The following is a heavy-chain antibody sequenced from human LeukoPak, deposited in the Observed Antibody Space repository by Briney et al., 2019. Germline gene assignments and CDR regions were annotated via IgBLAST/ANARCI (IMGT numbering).Heavy chain of an antibody. D-gene: IGHD1-26*01. V-gene: IGHV4-59*01. CDR3: ARDRVGSYPDY. CDR1: GGSISSFY. CDR2: IYYTGST. Sequence: SETLSLTCTVSGGSISSFYWSWTRQPPGKGLEWIGYIYYTGSTNYNPSLKSRVTISVDTSKNQFSLKLSSVTAADTAVYYCARDRVGSYPDYWGQGTLVTVSS. J-gene: IGHJ4*02.